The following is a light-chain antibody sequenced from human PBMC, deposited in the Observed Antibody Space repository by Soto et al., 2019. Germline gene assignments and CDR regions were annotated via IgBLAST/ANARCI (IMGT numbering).Light chain of an antibody. CDR1: SGSIASYY. J-gene: IGLJ2*01. Sequence: NFLLTQPHSVSESPGKTVTISCTRTSGSIASYYVQWYQQRPGSAPTTVISENYQRHSGVPDRFTGSIDTSSNSASLTISGLETEDEADYYGQSYDSTNHGVFGGGTQLTVL. CDR2: ENY. V-gene: IGLV6-57*04. CDR3: QSYDSTNHGV.